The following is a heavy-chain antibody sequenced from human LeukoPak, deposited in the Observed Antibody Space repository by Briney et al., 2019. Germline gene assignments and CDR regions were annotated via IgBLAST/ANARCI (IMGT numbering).Heavy chain of an antibody. CDR2: IIPIFGTA. V-gene: IGHV1-69*05. CDR3: ARDPRDGYNLFAFDI. D-gene: IGHD5-24*01. J-gene: IGHJ3*02. Sequence: ASVTVSCKASGYTFTSYGISWVRQAPGQGLEWMGGIIPIFGTANYAQKFQGRVTITTDESTSTAYMELSSLRSEDTAVYYCARDPRDGYNLFAFDIWGQGTMVTVSS. CDR1: GYTFTSYG.